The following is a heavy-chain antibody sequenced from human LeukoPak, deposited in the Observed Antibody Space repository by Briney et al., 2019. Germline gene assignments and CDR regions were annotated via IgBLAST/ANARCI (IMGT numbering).Heavy chain of an antibody. V-gene: IGHV4-39*07. CDR1: GGSISSSSYY. Sequence: SETLSLTFTVSGGSISSSSYYWGWIRQPPGKGLEWIGSIYYSGSTYYNPSLKSRVTISIDTSKNQFSLKLSSVTAADTALYYCARGPRARTHIAAGEIWGQGTMVTVSS. D-gene: IGHD6-13*01. J-gene: IGHJ3*02. CDR3: ARGPRARTHIAAGEI. CDR2: IYYSGST.